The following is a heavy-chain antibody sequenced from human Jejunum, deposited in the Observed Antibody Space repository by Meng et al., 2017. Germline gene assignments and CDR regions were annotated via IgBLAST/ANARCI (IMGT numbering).Heavy chain of an antibody. J-gene: IGHJ4*02. CDR3: ARGRSIDFRLAKYDY. CDR2: INRSGST. CDR1: GGSFGTYY. D-gene: IGHD3-3*01. V-gene: IGHV4-34*01. Sequence: QVPLQQWGAGLRKPPQTLSLTCAVNGGSFGTYYWTWFRQSPEKGLGWIGEINRSGSTSSNPSLKSRVAISMDTSKNQFFLRLDSVTAADTAVYYCARGRSIDFRLAKYDYWGQGTLVTVSS.